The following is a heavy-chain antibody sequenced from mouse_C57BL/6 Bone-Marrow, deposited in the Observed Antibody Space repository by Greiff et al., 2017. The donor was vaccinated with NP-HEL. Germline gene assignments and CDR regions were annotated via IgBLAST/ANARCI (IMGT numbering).Heavy chain of an antibody. CDR2: IYPGDGDT. J-gene: IGHJ4*01. CDR3: ARCGYFLYAMDY. D-gene: IGHD2-3*01. CDR1: GYAFSSSW. V-gene: IGHV1-82*01. Sequence: QVQLQQSGLELVKPGASVKISCKASGYAFSSSWMNWVKQRPGKGLEWIGRIYPGDGDTNYNGKFKGKATLTADKSSSTAYMQLSSLTSEDSAVYFCARCGYFLYAMDYWGQGTSVTVSS.